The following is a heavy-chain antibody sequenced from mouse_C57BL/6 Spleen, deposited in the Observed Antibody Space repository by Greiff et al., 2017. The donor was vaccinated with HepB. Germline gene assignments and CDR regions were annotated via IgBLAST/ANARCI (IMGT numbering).Heavy chain of an antibody. D-gene: IGHD1-2*01. Sequence: EVQVVESGEGLVKPGGSLKLSCAASGFTFSSYAMSWVRQTPEKRLEWVAYISSGGDYIYYADTVKGRFTISRDNARNTLYLQMSSLKSEDTAMYYCTRDCYGVYYAMDYWGQGTSVTVSS. V-gene: IGHV5-9-1*02. CDR1: GFTFSSYA. CDR2: ISSGGDYI. CDR3: TRDCYGVYYAMDY. J-gene: IGHJ4*01.